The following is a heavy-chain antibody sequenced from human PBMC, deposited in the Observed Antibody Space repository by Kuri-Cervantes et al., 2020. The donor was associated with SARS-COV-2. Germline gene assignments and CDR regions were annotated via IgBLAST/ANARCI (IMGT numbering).Heavy chain of an antibody. J-gene: IGHJ6*04. CDR3: AKDQGIAAAGWGVDV. V-gene: IGHV3-43*01. Sequence: GGSLRLSCGASGFTFDDYTMHWVRQAPGKGLEWVCLISWDGGSTYYADSVKGRFTISRDNSKNSLYLQMNSLRAEDTAVYYCAKDQGIAAAGWGVDVWGKGTTVTVSS. CDR2: ISWDGGST. D-gene: IGHD6-13*01. CDR1: GFTFDDYT.